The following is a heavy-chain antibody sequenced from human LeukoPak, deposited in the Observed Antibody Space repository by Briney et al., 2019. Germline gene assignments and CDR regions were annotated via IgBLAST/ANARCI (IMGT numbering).Heavy chain of an antibody. J-gene: IGHJ5*02. CDR3: AKESYYDFWSGYRFDP. Sequence: GGSLRLSCAASGFTFSSCEVNWVRQAPGEGLEWVSYISSSSSTIYYADSVKGRFTISRDNSKNTLYLQMNSLRAEDTAVYYCAKESYYDFWSGYRFDPWGQGTLVTVSS. CDR2: ISSSSSTI. V-gene: IGHV3-48*03. CDR1: GFTFSSCE. D-gene: IGHD3-3*01.